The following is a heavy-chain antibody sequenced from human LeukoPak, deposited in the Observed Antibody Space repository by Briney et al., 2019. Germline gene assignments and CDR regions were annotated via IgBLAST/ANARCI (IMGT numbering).Heavy chain of an antibody. CDR2: IIPIFGTA. CDR1: GGTFSSYA. D-gene: IGHD1-1*01. J-gene: IGHJ6*02. V-gene: IGHV1-69*13. Sequence: GASVKVSCKASGGTFSSYAISWVRQAPGQGLEWMGGIIPIFGTANYAQKFQGRVTITADESTSTAYMELSSLRSEETAVYYCARGQLEWENYYYGMDVWGQGTTVTVSS. CDR3: ARGQLEWENYYYGMDV.